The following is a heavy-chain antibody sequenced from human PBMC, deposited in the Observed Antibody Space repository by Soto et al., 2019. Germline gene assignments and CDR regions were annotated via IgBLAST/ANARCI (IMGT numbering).Heavy chain of an antibody. CDR3: ARDLPPVDY. CDR2: ISAYNGNT. J-gene: IGHJ4*02. V-gene: IGHV1-18*01. Sequence: QIQLVQSGAEVKKPGASVKVSCKASGYTFSSYHITWVRQAPGQGLEWMGWISAYNGNTNYAQNLQGRVTMTTDPSTSTAYMERRSMRSDDTAVYYGARDLPPVDYWRQGTLVTVSS. CDR1: GYTFSSYH.